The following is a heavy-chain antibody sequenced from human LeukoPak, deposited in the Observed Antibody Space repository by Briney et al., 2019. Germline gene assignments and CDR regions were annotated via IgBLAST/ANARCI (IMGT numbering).Heavy chain of an antibody. CDR2: IYYSGTT. Sequence: SETLSLTCTVSGGSISSYCWSWIRQPPGKGLEWIGYIYYSGTTNYNPSLKSRVTIAVDTSKNQFSLKLSSVTAADTAVYYCARAKYYYGSGSPKGGNWFDPWGQGTLVTVSS. D-gene: IGHD3-10*01. J-gene: IGHJ5*02. CDR3: ARAKYYYGSGSPKGGNWFDP. V-gene: IGHV4-59*08. CDR1: GGSISSYC.